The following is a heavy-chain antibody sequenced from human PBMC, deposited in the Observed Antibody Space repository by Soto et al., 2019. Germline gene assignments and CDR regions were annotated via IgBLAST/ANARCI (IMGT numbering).Heavy chain of an antibody. J-gene: IGHJ4*02. D-gene: IGHD3-22*01. CDR1: GYTFTSYA. CDR3: ARVLYDSSGYYFKPFGY. V-gene: IGHV1-3*01. Sequence: ASVKVSCKASGYTFTSYAMHWVRQAPGQRLEWMGWINAGNGNTKYSQKFQGRVTITRDTSASTAYMELSSLRSEDTAVYYCARVLYDSSGYYFKPFGYWGQGTLVTVSS. CDR2: INAGNGNT.